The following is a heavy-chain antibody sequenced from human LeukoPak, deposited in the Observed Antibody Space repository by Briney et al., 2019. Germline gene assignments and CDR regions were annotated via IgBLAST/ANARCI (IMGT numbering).Heavy chain of an antibody. J-gene: IGHJ4*02. V-gene: IGHV4-59*12. D-gene: IGHD2-8*01. Sequence: SETLSLTCTVSGGSISSYYWSWIRQPPGKGLEWIGYIYYSGSTNYNPSLKSRVTISVDTSKNQFSLKLSSVTAADTAVYYCARRGYCTNGVCSDDYWGQGTLVTVSS. CDR2: IYYSGST. CDR3: ARRGYCTNGVCSDDY. CDR1: GGSISSYY.